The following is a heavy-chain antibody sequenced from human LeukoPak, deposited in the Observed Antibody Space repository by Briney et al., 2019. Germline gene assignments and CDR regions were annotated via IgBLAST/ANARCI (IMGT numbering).Heavy chain of an antibody. V-gene: IGHV3-23*01. CDR3: AKTGSEDGYSVHFDL. J-gene: IGHJ4*02. CDR1: GFTFNNFV. Sequence: GGSLRLSCAPSGFTFNNFVMTWVRQAPGKGLECVSTISGSGGATYYANSVQGRFTISRDNSKNTLYLQMSSLRAEDTAVYYCAKTGSEDGYSVHFDLWGQGTLVTVSS. D-gene: IGHD5-24*01. CDR2: ISGSGGAT.